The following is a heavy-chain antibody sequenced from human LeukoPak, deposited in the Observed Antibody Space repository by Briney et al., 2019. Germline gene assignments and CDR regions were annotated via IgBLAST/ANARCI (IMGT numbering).Heavy chain of an antibody. Sequence: ASVKVSCKASGYTFTSYGISWVRQAPGQGLEWMGWISAYNGNTNYAQKLQGRVTMTTDTSTSTAYMELRSLRSDDTAVYYCAREAWSSSQWGQISTDYWGQGTLVTVPS. CDR3: AREAWSSSQWGQISTDY. J-gene: IGHJ4*02. D-gene: IGHD6-13*01. CDR1: GYTFTSYG. V-gene: IGHV1-18*01. CDR2: ISAYNGNT.